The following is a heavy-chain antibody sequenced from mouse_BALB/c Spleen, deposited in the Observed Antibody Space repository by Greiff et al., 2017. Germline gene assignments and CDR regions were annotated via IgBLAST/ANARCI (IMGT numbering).Heavy chain of an antibody. J-gene: IGHJ3*01. CDR3: ARNYDGYYVPFAY. Sequence: QVQLQQSGAELVRPGVSVKISCKGSGYTFTDYAMHWVKQSHAKSLEWIGVISTYYGDASYNQKFKGKATMTVDKSSSTAYMELARLTSEDSAIYYCARNYDGYYVPFAYWGQGTLVTVSA. V-gene: IGHV1S137*01. CDR1: GYTFTDYA. D-gene: IGHD2-3*01. CDR2: ISTYYGDA.